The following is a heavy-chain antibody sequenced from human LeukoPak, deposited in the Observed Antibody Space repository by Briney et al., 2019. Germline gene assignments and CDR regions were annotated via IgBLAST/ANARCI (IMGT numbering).Heavy chain of an antibody. D-gene: IGHD6-6*01. Sequence: SETLSLTCAVYGGSFSGYYWSWIRQPPGKGLEWIGEINHSGSTHYNPSLKSRVTISVDTPKNQFSLKLSSVTAADTAVYYCARSSSIAARRYFQHWGQGTLVTVSS. CDR2: INHSGST. CDR1: GGSFSGYY. V-gene: IGHV4-34*01. CDR3: ARSSSIAARRYFQH. J-gene: IGHJ1*01.